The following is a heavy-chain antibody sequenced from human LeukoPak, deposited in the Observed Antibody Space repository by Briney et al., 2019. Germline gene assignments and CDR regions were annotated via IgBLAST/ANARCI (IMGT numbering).Heavy chain of an antibody. CDR2: ISYDGSNK. J-gene: IGHJ4*02. D-gene: IGHD3-22*01. CDR3: ARDRTGWYYDSSGYYDLDY. CDR1: GFTFSSYG. Sequence: PGGSLRLSCAASGFTFSSYGMHWVRQAPGKGLEWVAVISYDGSNKYYADSVKGRFTISRDNSKNTLYLQMNSLRAEDTAVYYCARDRTGWYYDSSGYYDLDYWGQGTLVTVSS. V-gene: IGHV3-30*03.